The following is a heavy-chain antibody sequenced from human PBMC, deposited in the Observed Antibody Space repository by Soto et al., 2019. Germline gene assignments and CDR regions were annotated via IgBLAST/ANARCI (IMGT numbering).Heavy chain of an antibody. CDR3: ARAGAATLSDY. CDR1: GGSISNYY. Sequence: QVQLQESGTGLVKASETLSLTCTVSGGSISNYYCSWIRQPPGKGLEWIGYIYYSGSTNYNPSLKSRVTISVDTSKNQFSRNLSSVTAADTAVYYCARAGAATLSDYWGQGTLVTVSS. V-gene: IGHV4-59*01. CDR2: IYYSGST. J-gene: IGHJ4*02. D-gene: IGHD2-15*01.